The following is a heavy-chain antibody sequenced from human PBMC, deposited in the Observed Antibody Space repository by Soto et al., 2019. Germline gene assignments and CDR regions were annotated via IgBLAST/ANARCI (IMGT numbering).Heavy chain of an antibody. D-gene: IGHD4-17*01. CDR3: LRNGDWRTVLYYFDY. CDR2: ISGSGGST. CDR1: GFTFSSYA. V-gene: IGHV3-23*01. J-gene: IGHJ4*02. Sequence: GGSLRLSCAASGFTFSSYAMSWVRQAPGKGLEWVSAISGSGGSTYYADSVKGRFTISRDNSKNTLYLQMNSLRAEDTAVYYCLRNGDWRTVLYYFDYWGQGTLVTVSS.